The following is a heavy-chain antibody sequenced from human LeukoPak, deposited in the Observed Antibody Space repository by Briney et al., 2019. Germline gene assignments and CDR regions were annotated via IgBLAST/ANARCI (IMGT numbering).Heavy chain of an antibody. D-gene: IGHD3-10*01. CDR3: ARGSKPNYYGSGSYLY. J-gene: IGHJ4*02. CDR2: ISAYNGNT. Sequence: ASVKVSCKASGYTITRYGISWVRQAPGQGLEWMGWISAYNGNTNYAQKLQGRVAMTTDTSTSTAYMELRSLRSDDTAVYYCARGSKPNYYGSGSYLYWGQGTLVTVSS. V-gene: IGHV1-18*04. CDR1: GYTITRYG.